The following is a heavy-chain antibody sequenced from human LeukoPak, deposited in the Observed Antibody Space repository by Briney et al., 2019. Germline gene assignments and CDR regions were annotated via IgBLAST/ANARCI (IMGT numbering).Heavy chain of an antibody. J-gene: IGHJ4*02. V-gene: IGHV1-2*04. CDR1: GYIFTGYY. CDR3: ARAYTYGPFDY. CDR2: INPSSGST. Sequence: ASVKVSCKASGYIFTGYYMHWVRQAPGQGLEWMGWINPSSGSTNYAQKFQGSVALTRGTSITTFFMDLSRLRSDDTAVYYCARAYTYGPFDYWGQGTLVTVSS. D-gene: IGHD5-18*01.